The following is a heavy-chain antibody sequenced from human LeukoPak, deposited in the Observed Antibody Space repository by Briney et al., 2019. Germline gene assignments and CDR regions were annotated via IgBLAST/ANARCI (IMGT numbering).Heavy chain of an antibody. J-gene: IGHJ6*02. CDR2: IYHSGST. D-gene: IGHD3-3*01. V-gene: IGHV4-30-2*01. CDR3: ARVLRFLEWLPYYYGMDV. CDR1: GGSISSGGYS. Sequence: ASQTLSLTCAVSGGSISSGGYSWGWIRQPPGKGLEWIGYIYHSGSTYYNPSLKSRVTISVDRSKNQFSLKLSSVTAADTAVYYCARVLRFLEWLPYYYGMDVWGQGTTVTVSS.